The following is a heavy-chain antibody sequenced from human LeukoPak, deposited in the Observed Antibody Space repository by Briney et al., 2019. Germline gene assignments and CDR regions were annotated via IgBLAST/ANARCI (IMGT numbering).Heavy chain of an antibody. D-gene: IGHD6-13*01. CDR2: IYSGGTI. Sequence: GGSLRLSCAASGFTVSTNDMSWVRQAPGKGLEWVSVIYSGGTIYYADSVKGRFTISRDNSKNTLYLQMNSLRVEDTAVYYCARAAGIAAPGTRFDYFDNWGQGTPVTVSS. CDR3: ARAAGIAAPGTRFDYFDN. V-gene: IGHV3-53*01. J-gene: IGHJ4*02. CDR1: GFTVSTND.